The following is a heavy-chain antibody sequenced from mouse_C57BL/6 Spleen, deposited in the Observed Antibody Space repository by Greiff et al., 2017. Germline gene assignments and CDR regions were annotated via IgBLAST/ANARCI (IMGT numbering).Heavy chain of an antibody. J-gene: IGHJ4*01. D-gene: IGHD2-5*01. V-gene: IGHV1-69*01. CDR2: IDPSDSYT. Sequence: QVQLQQPGAELVMPGASVKLSCKASGYTFTSYWMHWVKQRPGQGLEWIGEIDPSDSYTNYNQKFKGKSTLTVDKSSSTAYMQLSSLTSEDSAVYYGARYSTYAMDYWGQGTSVTVSS. CDR3: ARYSTYAMDY. CDR1: GYTFTSYW.